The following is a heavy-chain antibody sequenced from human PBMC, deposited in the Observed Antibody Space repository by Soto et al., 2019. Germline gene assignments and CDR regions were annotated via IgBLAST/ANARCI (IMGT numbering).Heavy chain of an antibody. J-gene: IGHJ4*02. V-gene: IGHV4-31*03. Sequence: QVQLQQSGPGLVKPSQTLSLTCTVFGGSLSSGNYYWSWIRQHPGKGLECIGSIYYSGRTNYNPSLMSRVAMSPDTSQNQFSLRLSSVTAADTALYYCASDAEFTGTYDYWGQGTLVTVSS. CDR2: IYYSGRT. CDR3: ASDAEFTGTYDY. CDR1: GGSLSSGNYY.